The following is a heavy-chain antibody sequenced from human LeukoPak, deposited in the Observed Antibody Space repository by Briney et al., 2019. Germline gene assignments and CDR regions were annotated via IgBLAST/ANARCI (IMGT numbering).Heavy chain of an antibody. CDR1: GYTLTELS. CDR2: FDPEDGET. V-gene: IGHV1-24*01. J-gene: IGHJ4*02. CDR3: ATDLSYSSSSPRFDY. D-gene: IGHD6-6*01. Sequence: ASVKVSCKVSGYTLTELSMHWVRQAPGKGLEWMGGFDPEDGETIYAQKFRGRVTMTEDTSTDTAYTELSSLRSEDTAVYYCATDLSYSSSSPRFDYWGQGTLVTVSS.